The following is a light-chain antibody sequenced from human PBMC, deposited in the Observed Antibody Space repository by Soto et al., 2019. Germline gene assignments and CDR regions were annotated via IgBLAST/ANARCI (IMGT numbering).Light chain of an antibody. CDR3: QQYNTYWT. CDR2: KAS. J-gene: IGKJ1*01. CDR1: QTISTW. Sequence: DIQMTQSPSTLSASVGDRVTITCRASQTISTWLAWYQAKPGTAPKLLIYKASNLGSGVPSRFSGSGSGTEFTLTITSLQPDDFATYYCQQYNTYWTVGQGTKVEIK. V-gene: IGKV1-5*03.